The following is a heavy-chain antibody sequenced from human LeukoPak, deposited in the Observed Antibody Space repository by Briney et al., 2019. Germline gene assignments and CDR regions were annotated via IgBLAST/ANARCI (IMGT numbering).Heavy chain of an antibody. CDR1: GYTFTSYD. CDR2: MNPNSGNT. CDR3: ARMTTVGATYFDY. D-gene: IGHD1-26*01. Sequence: ASVKVSCKASGYTFTSYDINWVRQATGQGLEWMGWMNPNSGNTGYAQKLQGRVTMTTDTSTSTAYMELRSLRSDDTAVYYCARMTTVGATYFDYWGQGTLVTVSS. J-gene: IGHJ4*02. V-gene: IGHV1-8*02.